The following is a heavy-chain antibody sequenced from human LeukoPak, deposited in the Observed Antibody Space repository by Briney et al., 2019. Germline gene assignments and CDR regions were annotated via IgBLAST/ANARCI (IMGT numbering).Heavy chain of an antibody. CDR1: GGSFSGYY. Sequence: SETLSLTCAVYGGSFSGYYWSWIRQPPGKGLEWIGEINHSGSTNYNPSLKSRVAISVDTSKNQFSLKLSSVTAADTAVYYCARQGGGFWYFDLWGRGTLATVSS. J-gene: IGHJ2*01. CDR2: INHSGST. D-gene: IGHD6-25*01. CDR3: ARQGGGFWYFDL. V-gene: IGHV4-34*01.